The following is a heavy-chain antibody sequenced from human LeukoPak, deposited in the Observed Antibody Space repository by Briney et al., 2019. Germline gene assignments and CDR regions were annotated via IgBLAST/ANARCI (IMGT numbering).Heavy chain of an antibody. CDR2: IDPDTGDA. J-gene: IGHJ4*02. Sequence: ASVKVSCKPSGYTFIDHYLHWVRQAPGQGLESLGWIDPDTGDANYPQKFQGRATMTRDTSISTAYMELNRLRSDDTAVYYCARAGHNSNSGGYDFWGLGTLVTVSS. D-gene: IGHD3-22*01. CDR1: GYTFIDHY. CDR3: ARAGHNSNSGGYDF. V-gene: IGHV1-2*02.